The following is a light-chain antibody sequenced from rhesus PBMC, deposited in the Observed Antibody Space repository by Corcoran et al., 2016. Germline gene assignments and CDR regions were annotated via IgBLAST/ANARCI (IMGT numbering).Light chain of an antibody. V-gene: IGKV1-74*01. Sequence: DIQMTQSPSSLSASVGDRVTITCRTSEKVNYLYWYQQKPGSAPRLLIHKPSTLRTGVPSRFSGSGSGTDFPRTLNSLQPEDFATYYCQQSDGIPYTFGQGTKVEIK. CDR3: QQSDGIPYT. CDR1: EKVNY. J-gene: IGKJ2*01. CDR2: KPS.